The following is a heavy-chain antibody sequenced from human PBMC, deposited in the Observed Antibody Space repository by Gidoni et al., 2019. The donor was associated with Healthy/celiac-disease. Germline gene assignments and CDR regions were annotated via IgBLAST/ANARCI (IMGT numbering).Heavy chain of an antibody. J-gene: IGHJ6*02. CDR3: ARDDSYGPGAYYYYGMDV. Sequence: QVQLVESGGGVVQPGRSLRLSCSASGFPFSSYAMHWVRQAPGKGLEWVAVISYDGSNKYYADSVKGRFTISRDNSKNTLYLQMNSRRAEDTAVYYCARDDSYGPGAYYYYGMDVWGQGTTVTVSS. D-gene: IGHD5-18*01. CDR1: GFPFSSYA. CDR2: ISYDGSNK. V-gene: IGHV3-30-3*01.